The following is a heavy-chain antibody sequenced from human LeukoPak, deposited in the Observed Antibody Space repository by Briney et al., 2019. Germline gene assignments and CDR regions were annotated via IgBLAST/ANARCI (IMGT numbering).Heavy chain of an antibody. J-gene: IGHJ4*02. CDR1: GYTFTGYY. CDR2: INPNSGGT. Sequence: ASVKVSCKASGYTFTGYYMHWVRQAPGQGLEWMGWINPNSGGTNHAQKFQGRVTMTRDTSISTAYMELSRLRSDDTAVYYCARGPIYFDWFFFDYWGQGTLVTVSS. V-gene: IGHV1-2*02. D-gene: IGHD3-9*01. CDR3: ARGPIYFDWFFFDY.